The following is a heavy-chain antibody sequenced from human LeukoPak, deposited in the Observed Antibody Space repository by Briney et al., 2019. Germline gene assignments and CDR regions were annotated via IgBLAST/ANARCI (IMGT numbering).Heavy chain of an antibody. Sequence: EASVKVSCKASGYTFTSYYMHWVRQAPGQGLEWMGIINPSGGSTIYAQKFQGRVTMTRDTSTSTVYMELSSLRSEDTAVYYCARVRATVTTIGAFDIWGQGTMVTVSS. CDR3: ARVRATVTTIGAFDI. D-gene: IGHD4-11*01. V-gene: IGHV1-46*01. J-gene: IGHJ3*02. CDR2: INPSGGST. CDR1: GYTFTSYY.